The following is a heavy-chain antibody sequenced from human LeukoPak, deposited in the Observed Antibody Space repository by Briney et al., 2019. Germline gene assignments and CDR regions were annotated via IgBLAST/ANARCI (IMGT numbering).Heavy chain of an antibody. Sequence: GGSLRLSCAASGFTFSSYAMSWVRQAPGKGLEWVSSISGSGDNTYYADSVKDRFSISRDNSKTTVSLQMNSLRAEDTAVYYCAKGRGTAVTSAANYWGQGTLVAVSS. CDR2: ISGSGDNT. D-gene: IGHD4-17*01. CDR3: AKGRGTAVTSAANY. J-gene: IGHJ4*02. CDR1: GFTFSSYA. V-gene: IGHV3-23*01.